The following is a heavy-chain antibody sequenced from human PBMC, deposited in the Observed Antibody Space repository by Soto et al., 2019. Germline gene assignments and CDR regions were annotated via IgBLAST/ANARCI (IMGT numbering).Heavy chain of an antibody. CDR3: AKDRGGEFTSSRYFDY. J-gene: IGHJ4*02. CDR2: ITPGGGTT. D-gene: IGHD3-16*01. Sequence: GGALRLSCAASGFGFSRYALSLVRPAPGKGLEWVSGITPGGGTTNYADSVKGRFTISRDNSNNTLYLETNSLRVEDTAIYYCAKDRGGEFTSSRYFDYWGQGTLVTVSS. V-gene: IGHV3-23*01. CDR1: GFGFSRYA.